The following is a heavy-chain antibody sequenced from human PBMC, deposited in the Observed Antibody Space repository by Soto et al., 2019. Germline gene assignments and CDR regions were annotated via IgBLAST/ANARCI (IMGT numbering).Heavy chain of an antibody. Sequence: GGSLRLSCAASGFTFNIYALHWVRQAPGKGLEWVAVISFDGTKKYYSDSVKGRFTISRDNLKNTLYLQMDNLRVEDAALYFCAREDDYGYRYINYGLDVWGQGTTVTVSS. CDR3: AREDDYGYRYINYGLDV. V-gene: IGHV3-30-3*01. CDR1: GFTFNIYA. CDR2: ISFDGTKK. J-gene: IGHJ6*02. D-gene: IGHD4-17*01.